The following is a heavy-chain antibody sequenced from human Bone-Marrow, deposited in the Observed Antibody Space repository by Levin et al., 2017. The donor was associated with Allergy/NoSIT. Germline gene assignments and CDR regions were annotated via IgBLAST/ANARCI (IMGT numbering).Heavy chain of an antibody. CDR2: IFSNDEK. CDR3: ARLIAPRRLAYCGGDCYSKAFDY. D-gene: IGHD2-21*02. CDR1: GFSLSNARMG. Sequence: SGPTLVKPTETLTLTCTVSGFSLSNARMGVSWIRQPPGKALEWLAHIFSNDEKSYSTSLKSRLTISKDTSKSQVVLTMTNMDPVDTATYYCARLIAPRRLAYCGGDCYSKAFDYWGQGTLVTVSS. J-gene: IGHJ4*02. V-gene: IGHV2-26*01.